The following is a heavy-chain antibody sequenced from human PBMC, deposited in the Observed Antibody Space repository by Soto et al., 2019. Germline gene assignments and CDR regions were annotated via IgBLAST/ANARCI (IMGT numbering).Heavy chain of an antibody. Sequence: SQTLSLTCVISGDSVSSSSVAWNWVRQSPSRGLEWLGRTYYRSRWYSDFAVSVRGRIVINADTSKNQFSLQLNSVTPEDTAVYFCARSEEDSDYYYSGLDVWGQGPTVTVYS. J-gene: IGHJ6*02. CDR2: TYYRSRWYS. D-gene: IGHD2-15*01. V-gene: IGHV6-1*01. CDR3: ARSEEDSDYYYSGLDV. CDR1: GDSVSSSSVA.